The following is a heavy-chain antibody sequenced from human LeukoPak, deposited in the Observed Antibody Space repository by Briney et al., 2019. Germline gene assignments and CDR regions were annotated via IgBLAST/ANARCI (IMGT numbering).Heavy chain of an antibody. Sequence: PGGSLRLSCAASGFIVSSNYMSWVRQAPGKGLEGVSVIYSGGSSYYADSVKGRFTISRDNSKNTLYLQMNSLRAEDTAVYYCATSSGYDYSGFDYWGQGTLVTVSS. CDR1: GFIVSSNY. CDR3: ATSSGYDYSGFDY. D-gene: IGHD5-12*01. V-gene: IGHV3-53*01. J-gene: IGHJ4*02. CDR2: IYSGGSS.